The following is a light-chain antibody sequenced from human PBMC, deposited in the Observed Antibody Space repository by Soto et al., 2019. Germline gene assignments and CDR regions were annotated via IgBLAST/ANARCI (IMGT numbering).Light chain of an antibody. CDR2: GAS. J-gene: IGKJ1*01. Sequence: EIVLSQSPGSLSLSPGQRATRSCRASQSVDTTFFAWYQKKPGQAPRLLIYGASKRATGIPDRFSGSGSGTDFTLIISRLETEDFAVYYCQQYMSSVTFGQGTKVEIK. V-gene: IGKV3-20*01. CDR1: QSVDTTF. CDR3: QQYMSSVT.